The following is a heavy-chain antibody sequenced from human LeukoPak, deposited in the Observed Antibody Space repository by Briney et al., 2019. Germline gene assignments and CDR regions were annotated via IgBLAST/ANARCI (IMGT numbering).Heavy chain of an antibody. V-gene: IGHV3-11*01. CDR2: ISSSGSTI. J-gene: IGHJ1*01. CDR1: GFTFSDYY. CDR3: ARGATTGAEYFQH. D-gene: IGHD1-26*01. Sequence: PGGSLRLSCAASGFTFSDYYMSWIRQAPGKGLEWVSYISSSGSTIYYADSVKGRFTISRDNAKNSLYLQTNSLRAEDTAVYYCARGATTGAEYFQHWGQGTLVTVSS.